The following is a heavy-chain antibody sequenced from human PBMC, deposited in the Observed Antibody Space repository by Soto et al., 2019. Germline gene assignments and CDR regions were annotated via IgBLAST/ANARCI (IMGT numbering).Heavy chain of an antibody. D-gene: IGHD6-13*01. CDR1: GGSISSGDYY. CDR2: IYDSGST. Sequence: SETLSLTCTVSGGSISSGDYYWSWIRQPPGKGLEWIGYIYDSGSTYYNPSLKSRVTISVDRSKNQFSLKLSSVTAADTAVYYCARRYSSAFDIWGQGTMVTVSS. J-gene: IGHJ3*02. V-gene: IGHV4-30-4*01. CDR3: ARRYSSAFDI.